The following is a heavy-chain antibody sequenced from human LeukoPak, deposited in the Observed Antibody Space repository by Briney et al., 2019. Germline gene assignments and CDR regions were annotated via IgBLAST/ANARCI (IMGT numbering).Heavy chain of an antibody. J-gene: IGHJ6*03. CDR1: GFTFDDYA. D-gene: IGHD2-2*01. CDR3: AKEGSSSTYYYYYYYMDV. V-gene: IGHV3-43D*03. Sequence: GSLSLYCAASGFTFDDYAMHWVRQAPGKGLEWVSLISWDGGSTYYADSVKGRFTISRDNSKNSLYLQMNSLRAEDTAVYYCAKEGSSSTYYYYYYYMDVWGKGTTVTVSS. CDR2: ISWDGGST.